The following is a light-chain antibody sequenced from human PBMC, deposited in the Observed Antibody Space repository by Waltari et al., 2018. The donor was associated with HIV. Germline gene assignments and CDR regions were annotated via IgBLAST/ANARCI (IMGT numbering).Light chain of an antibody. CDR2: DNN. Sequence: QSVLTQPPSASGAPGQPVNISCSGRNPNIGIYPVHWYQQFPGTAPRLLIYDNNQRPSGVPDRFSGSKSGTSASLAIRGVQSEDEADYYCAAWDDRLDGPWVFGGGTKLTVL. V-gene: IGLV1-44*01. CDR3: AAWDDRLDGPWV. CDR1: NPNIGIYP. J-gene: IGLJ3*02.